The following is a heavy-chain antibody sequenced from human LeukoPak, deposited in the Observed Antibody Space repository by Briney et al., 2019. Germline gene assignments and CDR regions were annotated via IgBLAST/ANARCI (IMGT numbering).Heavy chain of an antibody. CDR3: ARDPATITGYFDY. D-gene: IGHD5-24*01. V-gene: IGHV3-30-3*01. CDR2: ISYDGSNK. Sequence: GGSLRLSCAASGFTFSSYAMHWVRQAPGKGLEWVAAISYDGSNKYYADSVEGRFTISRDNSKNTLYLQMNSLRAEDTAVYYCARDPATITGYFDYWGQGTLVTVSS. CDR1: GFTFSSYA. J-gene: IGHJ4*02.